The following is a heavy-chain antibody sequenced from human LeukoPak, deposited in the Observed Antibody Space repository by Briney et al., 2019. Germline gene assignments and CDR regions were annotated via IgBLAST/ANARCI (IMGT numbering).Heavy chain of an antibody. V-gene: IGHV4-39*07. CDR1: GGSISSSTYY. CDR3: SGSYGFDY. CDR2: IYYSGST. J-gene: IGHJ4*02. Sequence: SETLSLTCTVSGGSISSSTYYWGWIRQPPGKGLEWIGTIYYSGSTYYNPSLKSRVTISVDTSKNQFSLKLSSVTAADTAVYYCSGSYGFDYWGQGTLVTVSS. D-gene: IGHD3-10*01.